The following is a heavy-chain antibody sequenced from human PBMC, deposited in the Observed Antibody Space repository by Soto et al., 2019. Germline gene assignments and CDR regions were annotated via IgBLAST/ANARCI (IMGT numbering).Heavy chain of an antibody. J-gene: IGHJ5*02. V-gene: IGHV4-59*08. Sequence: QVQLQESGPGLVKPSETLSLTCTVSGGSIRSYYWTWIRQPPGKGLEWIGYIYSSGSTNYNPSLTSRVTISVDMSKNQFSLKLNSVTAADTAIYYCARRDYEDNWFDPWGQGTLVTVSS. CDR1: GGSIRSYY. CDR2: IYSSGST. CDR3: ARRDYEDNWFDP. D-gene: IGHD4-17*01.